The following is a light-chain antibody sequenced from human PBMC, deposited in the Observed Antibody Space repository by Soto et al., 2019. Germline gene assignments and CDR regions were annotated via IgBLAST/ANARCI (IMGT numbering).Light chain of an antibody. CDR1: QGISSA. V-gene: IGKV1-13*02. J-gene: IGKJ4*01. CDR2: DAY. CDR3: QQFNSYPQELT. Sequence: AIQLTQSPSSLSASVGDRVTITCRASQGISSALAWYQQKPGKAPKLLIYDAYSLESGVPSRFRGSGSGTDFTLTISSLQPEDFATHACQQFNSYPQELTFGGGTKVEIK.